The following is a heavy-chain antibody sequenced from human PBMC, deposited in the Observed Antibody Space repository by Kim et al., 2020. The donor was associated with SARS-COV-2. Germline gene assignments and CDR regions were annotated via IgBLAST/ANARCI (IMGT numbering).Heavy chain of an antibody. CDR2: INAGNGNT. D-gene: IGHD3-22*01. CDR1: GYTFTSYA. J-gene: IGHJ4*02. Sequence: ASVKVSCKASGYTFTSYAMHWVRQAPGQRLEWMGWINAGNGNTKYSQKFQGRVTITRDTSASTAYMELSSLRSEDTAVYYCARRGLYYDSSGYSHFDYWGQGTLVTVSS. V-gene: IGHV1-3*01. CDR3: ARRGLYYDSSGYSHFDY.